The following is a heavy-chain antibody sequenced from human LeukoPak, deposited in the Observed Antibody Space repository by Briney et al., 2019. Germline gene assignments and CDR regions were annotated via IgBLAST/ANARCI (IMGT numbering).Heavy chain of an antibody. CDR3: ARIGRTCDAFDI. Sequence: ASVKVSCKASGYTFTGYYMHWVRQAPGQGLERMGWINPNSGGTNYAQKFQGRVTMTRDTSISTAYMELSRLGSDDTAVYYCARIGRTCDAFDIWGQGTMVTVSS. V-gene: IGHV1-2*02. CDR2: INPNSGGT. CDR1: GYTFTGYY. J-gene: IGHJ3*02. D-gene: IGHD1-1*01.